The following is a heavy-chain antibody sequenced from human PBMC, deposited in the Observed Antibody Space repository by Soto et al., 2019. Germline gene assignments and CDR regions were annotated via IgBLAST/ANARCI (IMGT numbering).Heavy chain of an antibody. CDR1: GFTFSSYA. J-gene: IGHJ6*02. CDR3: ARETYYDFWSGPYFGMDV. CDR2: ISDDGSNK. V-gene: IGHV3-30-3*01. Sequence: QVQLVESGGGVVQPGRSLRLSCAASGFTFSSYAMHWVRQAPGKGLEWVAVISDDGSNKYYADSVKCRFTISRDNSKNTLYLQMNSLRAEDTAVYYCARETYYDFWSGPYFGMDVWGQGTTVTVSS. D-gene: IGHD3-3*01.